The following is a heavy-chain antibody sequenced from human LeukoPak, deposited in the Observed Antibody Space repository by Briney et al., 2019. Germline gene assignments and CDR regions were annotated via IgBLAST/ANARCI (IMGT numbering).Heavy chain of an antibody. J-gene: IGHJ4*02. V-gene: IGHV4-38-2*02. CDR2: IYHSGST. CDR3: ARDQDYDFWSGYYYYSDY. D-gene: IGHD3-3*01. Sequence: PSETLSLTCTVSGYSISSGYYWGWIRQPPGKGLEWIGSIYHSGSTYYNPSLKCRVTISVDTSKNQFSLKLSSVTAADTAVYYCARDQDYDFWSGYYYYSDYWGQGTLVTVSS. CDR1: GYSISSGYY.